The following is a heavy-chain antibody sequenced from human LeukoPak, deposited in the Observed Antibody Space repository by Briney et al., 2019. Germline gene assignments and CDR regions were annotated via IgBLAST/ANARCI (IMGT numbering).Heavy chain of an antibody. J-gene: IGHJ4*02. D-gene: IGHD2-15*01. CDR3: ARVYCSGGSCYVDY. CDR2: IYYSGTT. CDR1: GGSISSSSYY. V-gene: IGHV4-31*03. Sequence: SETLSLTCTVSGGSISSSSYYWGWIRQHPGKGLEWIGHIYYSGTTYYNPSLKRRVTISIDTSKKQFSLKLSSVTAADTAVYYCARVYCSGGSCYVDYWGQGTLVTVSS.